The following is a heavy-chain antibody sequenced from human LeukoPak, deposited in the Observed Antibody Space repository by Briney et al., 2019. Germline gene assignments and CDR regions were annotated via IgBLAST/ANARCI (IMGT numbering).Heavy chain of an antibody. D-gene: IGHD3-22*01. CDR3: ARASLKVYDSSGLDY. J-gene: IGHJ4*02. CDR2: IYYSGST. CDR1: GGSISSGGSY. V-gene: IGHV4-31*03. Sequence: PSETLSLTCTVSGGSISSGGSYWSWIRQHPGKGLEWIGYIYYSGSTYYNPSLQGRVTISVDTSKNQFSLKLSSVTAADTALYYCARASLKVYDSSGLDYWGQGTLVTVSS.